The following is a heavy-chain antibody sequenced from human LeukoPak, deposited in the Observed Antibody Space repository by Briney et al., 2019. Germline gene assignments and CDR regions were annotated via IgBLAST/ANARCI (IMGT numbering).Heavy chain of an antibody. J-gene: IGHJ5*02. CDR2: INHIGST. D-gene: IGHD6-13*01. V-gene: IGHV4-34*01. Sequence: PSETLSLTCAVYGGSFSGYYWSWIRQPPGKGLEWIGEINHIGSTNYNPSLKSRVTISVDTSKNQFSLKLSSVTAADTAVYYCARALPYSSSWYHYNWFDPWGQGTLVTVSS. CDR1: GGSFSGYY. CDR3: ARALPYSSSWYHYNWFDP.